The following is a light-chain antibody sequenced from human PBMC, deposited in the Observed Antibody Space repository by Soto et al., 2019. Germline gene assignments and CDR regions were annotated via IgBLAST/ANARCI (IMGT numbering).Light chain of an antibody. J-gene: IGLJ1*01. CDR1: SSDVGNYNL. V-gene: IGLV2-23*01. Sequence: QSALTQPASVSGSPGQSITISCTGTSSDVGNYNLVSWYQQHPGKAPKLMIYEGTKRPSGVSNRFSGSKSGNTASLTISGLQAEDEADYYCCPYAGSSFYVFGTGTKLTVL. CDR3: CPYAGSSFYV. CDR2: EGT.